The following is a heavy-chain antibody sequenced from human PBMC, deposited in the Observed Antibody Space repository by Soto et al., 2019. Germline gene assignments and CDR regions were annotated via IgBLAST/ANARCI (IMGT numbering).Heavy chain of an antibody. CDR1: GFSLSTAGVG. D-gene: IGHD3-22*01. CDR3: APTSYFDLSCFCFDF. V-gene: IGHV2-5*01. J-gene: IGHJ4*02. Sequence: SGPTLVNPTQSLTLTCNFTGFSLSTAGVGVAWIRQPPGKALEWLGVIYWNDDKRYSPSLKSRLSITKDTSKNQVVITMTNMDPVDTATYFCAPTSYFDLSCFCFDFWSQESLVTVSP. CDR2: IYWNDDK.